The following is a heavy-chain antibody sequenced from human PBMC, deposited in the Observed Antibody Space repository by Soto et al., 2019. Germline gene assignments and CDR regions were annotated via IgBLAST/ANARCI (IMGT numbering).Heavy chain of an antibody. J-gene: IGHJ6*02. V-gene: IGHV3-21*01. CDR3: ARSSSSEKTSLHYGMDV. CDR2: ISRSSSNI. D-gene: IGHD6-19*01. Sequence: EVQLVESGAGLIKSGGSLRLSCAASGFTFSNYNVNWVRQAPGKGLEWISSISRSSSNIYYTDSVKGRFTISRDNAESSPQMQMNSLTAEVSAVYYCARSSSSEKTSLHYGMDVWGQETTVTVSS. CDR1: GFTFSNYN.